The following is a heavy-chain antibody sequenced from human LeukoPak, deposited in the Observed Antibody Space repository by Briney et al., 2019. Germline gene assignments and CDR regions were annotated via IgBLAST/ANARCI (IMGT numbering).Heavy chain of an antibody. D-gene: IGHD1-26*01. V-gene: IGHV4-59*01. CDR3: ARAYGSYSFDY. CDR2: IYYTGST. CDR1: GGSIFSYY. Sequence: SETLSLTCTVSGGSIFSYYWSWIRQPPGKGLEWIGYIYYTGSTNYNPSLKSRVTISVDTSKNQFSLKLSSVTAADTAVYYCARAYGSYSFDYWGQGTLVTVSS. J-gene: IGHJ4*02.